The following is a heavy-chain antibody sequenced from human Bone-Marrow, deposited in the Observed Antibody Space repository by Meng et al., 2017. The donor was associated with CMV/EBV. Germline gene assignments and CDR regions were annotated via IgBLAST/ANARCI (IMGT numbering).Heavy chain of an antibody. CDR3: ARDRGYCSSTSCSNWFDP. V-gene: IGHV3-20*01. D-gene: IGHD2-2*01. CDR2: INWNGGST. J-gene: IGHJ5*02. Sequence: LSLTCAASGFTFDDYGMSWVRQAPGKGLEWVSGINWNGGSTGYADSVKGRFTISRDNAKNSLYLQMNSLRAEDTALYHCARDRGYCSSTSCSNWFDPWGQGTLVTVHS. CDR1: GFTFDDYG.